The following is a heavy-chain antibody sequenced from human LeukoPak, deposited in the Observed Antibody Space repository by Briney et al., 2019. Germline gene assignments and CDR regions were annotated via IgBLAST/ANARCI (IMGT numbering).Heavy chain of an antibody. CDR3: ARGPYRRLDY. CDR2: MNPNSGNT. V-gene: IGHV1-8*01. Sequence: ASVKVSCKASGYTFSSYDINWVRQAAGQGREWMGWMNPNSGNTGYAQKLQGRVTMTRNTSITTAYMELSSLRFEDTAVYYCARGPYRRLDYWGQGTLVTVSS. D-gene: IGHD3-16*02. CDR1: GYTFSSYD. J-gene: IGHJ4*02.